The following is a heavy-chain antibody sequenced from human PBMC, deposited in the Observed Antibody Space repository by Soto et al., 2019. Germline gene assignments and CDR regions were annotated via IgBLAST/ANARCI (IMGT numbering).Heavy chain of an antibody. CDR3: ARDLPKLITMVRGPYYYGMDV. J-gene: IGHJ6*02. D-gene: IGHD3-10*01. V-gene: IGHV3-21*01. CDR1: GFTFSSYS. Sequence: EVQLVESGGGLVKPGGSLRLSCAASGFTFSSYSMNWVRQAPGKGLEWVSSISSSSSYIYYADSVKGRFTISRDNAKNSLYLQMNSLRAEDTAVYYCARDLPKLITMVRGPYYYGMDVWGQGTTVTVSS. CDR2: ISSSSSYI.